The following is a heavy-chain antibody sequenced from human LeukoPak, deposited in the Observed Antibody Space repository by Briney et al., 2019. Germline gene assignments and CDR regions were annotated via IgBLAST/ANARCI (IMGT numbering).Heavy chain of an antibody. J-gene: IGHJ5*02. CDR1: GDAMSGY. V-gene: IGHV4-4*07. Sequence: SDTLSLTCTVSGDAMSGYWAWVRRPAGKGLEWIGRISTSGGTDYNPSLKSRITMPVDTSKNQFFLKLRSMTAADTAAYYCARSNSGSYGWFDPWGQGTLVTVSS. CDR3: ARSNSGSYGWFDP. D-gene: IGHD1-26*01. CDR2: ISTSGGT.